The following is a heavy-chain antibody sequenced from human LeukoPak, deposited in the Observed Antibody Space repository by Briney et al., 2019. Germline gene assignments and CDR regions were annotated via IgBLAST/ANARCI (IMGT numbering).Heavy chain of an antibody. J-gene: IGHJ5*02. CDR3: ARKKDFRSGWFDP. CDR2: IIPIFGTA. Sequence: SVKVSCKASGGTFSSYAISWVRQAPGQGLEWMGGIIPIFGTANYAQKFQGRVTITTDESTSTAYMELSSLRSEDMAVYYCARKKDFRSGWFDPWGQGTLVTVSS. CDR1: GGTFSSYA. D-gene: IGHD3-10*01. V-gene: IGHV1-69*05.